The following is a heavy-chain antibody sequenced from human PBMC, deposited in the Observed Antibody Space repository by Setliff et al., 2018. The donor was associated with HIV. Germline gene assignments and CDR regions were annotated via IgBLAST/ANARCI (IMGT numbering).Heavy chain of an antibody. Sequence: LRLSCAASGFIFSDYYMSWIRQAPGKGLEWISYISSSNNANRNYADSVKGRFTISRDNAKHSLYLQMNSLRAEDTAVYYCARDPRDYGDYAYFDPWGQGTLVTVSS. CDR2: ISSSNNANR. V-gene: IGHV3-11*06. J-gene: IGHJ5*02. D-gene: IGHD4-17*01. CDR1: GFIFSDYY. CDR3: ARDPRDYGDYAYFDP.